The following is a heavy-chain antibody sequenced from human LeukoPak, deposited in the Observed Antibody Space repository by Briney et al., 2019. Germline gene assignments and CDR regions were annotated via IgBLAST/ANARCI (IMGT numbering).Heavy chain of an antibody. V-gene: IGHV3-9*03. D-gene: IGHD1-26*01. CDR2: ISWDSGSI. CDR3: AKSPEWELRSDWYFDL. CDR1: GFTFDDYA. J-gene: IGHJ2*01. Sequence: GRSLRLSCAASGFTFDDYAMHWVRQAPGKGLEWVSGISWDSGSIGYADSVKGRFTISRDNAKNSLYLQMNSLRAEDMALYYCAKSPEWELRSDWYFDLWGHGTLVTVSS.